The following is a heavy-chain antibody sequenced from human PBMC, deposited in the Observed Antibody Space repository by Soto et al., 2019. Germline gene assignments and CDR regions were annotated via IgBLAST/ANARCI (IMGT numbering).Heavy chain of an antibody. D-gene: IGHD2-15*01. J-gene: IGHJ4*02. CDR1: GASISSTNW. V-gene: IGHV4-4*02. CDR3: ARHIAVPTTRGFDY. Sequence: QVQLQESGPGLVKPSGTLSLTCAVSGASISSTNWWSWVRQAPGEGPEWIGEIYHSGATNYNPSLKGRVIISMDTSKNQLSLRLASVTAAATAVYFCARHIAVPTTRGFDYWGQGTLVTVSS. CDR2: IYHSGAT.